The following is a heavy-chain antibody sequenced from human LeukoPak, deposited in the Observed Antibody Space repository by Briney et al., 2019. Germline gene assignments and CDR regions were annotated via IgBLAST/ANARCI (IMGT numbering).Heavy chain of an antibody. CDR2: INSDGSST. CDR1: GFTFGSYW. J-gene: IGHJ4*02. Sequence: GGSLRLSCAASGFTFGSYWVHWIRQAPGKGLVWVSRINSDGSSTNYADSVKGRFTVSRDNAKNTLYLQMNSLRAEDTAVYYCARDWAVAGSFDYWGQGTLVTVSS. D-gene: IGHD6-19*01. V-gene: IGHV3-74*01. CDR3: ARDWAVAGSFDY.